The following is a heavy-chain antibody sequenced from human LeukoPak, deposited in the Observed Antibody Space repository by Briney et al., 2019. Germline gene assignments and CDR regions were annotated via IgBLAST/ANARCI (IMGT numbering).Heavy chain of an antibody. CDR2: IYTSGST. CDR3: ARGPTITIVNWFDP. D-gene: IGHD3-3*01. Sequence: SETLSLTCTVSGGSISSGSYYWSWIRQPAGKGLEWIGRIYTSGSTNYNPSLKSRVTISVDRSKNQFSLKLSSVTAADTAVYYCARGPTITIVNWFDPWGQGTLVTVSS. J-gene: IGHJ5*02. CDR1: GGSISSGSYY. V-gene: IGHV4-61*02.